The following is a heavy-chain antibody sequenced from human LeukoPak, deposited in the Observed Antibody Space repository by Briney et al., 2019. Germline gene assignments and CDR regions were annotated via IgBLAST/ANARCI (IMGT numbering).Heavy chain of an antibody. Sequence: QPGGSLRLSCEASGFSVSSNYMSWVRQAPGKGLEWVSVFYASGGTFYTDSVKGRFTISRDTSTNSLYLQMSSLRTEDTAVYFCAAKGNGYTGIYVFAHWGKGILVTVSS. CDR3: AAKGNGYTGIYVFAH. J-gene: IGHJ4*02. CDR2: FYASGGT. CDR1: GFSVSSNY. V-gene: IGHV3-66*01. D-gene: IGHD5-12*01.